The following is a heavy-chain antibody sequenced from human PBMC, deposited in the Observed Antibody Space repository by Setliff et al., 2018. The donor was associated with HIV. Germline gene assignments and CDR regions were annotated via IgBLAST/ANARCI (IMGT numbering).Heavy chain of an antibody. CDR3: AKGCGGAGFCYYADY. Sequence: GGSLRLSCTASGFSFSRYWMGWVRQAPGKGPEWVANVKEDGSEIYYVDSVKGRFTISSDNSKNTLYLHMNNLRGDDTAVYYCAKGCGGAGFCYYADYWGQGTVVTVSS. CDR1: GFSFSRYW. D-gene: IGHD2-21*01. J-gene: IGHJ4*02. CDR2: VKEDGSEI. V-gene: IGHV3-7*01.